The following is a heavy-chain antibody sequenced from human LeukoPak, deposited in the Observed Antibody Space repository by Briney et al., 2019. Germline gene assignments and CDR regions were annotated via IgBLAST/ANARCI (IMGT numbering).Heavy chain of an antibody. CDR3: ARLSIAAVDSDY. Sequence: GGSLRLSCAASGFTFSSYWMSWVCQAPGKGLEWVANIKQDGSDKYYVDSVKGRFTISRDNAKNSLYLQMNSLRAEDTAVYYCARLSIAAVDSDYWGQGTLVTVSS. J-gene: IGHJ4*02. CDR2: IKQDGSDK. D-gene: IGHD6-13*01. CDR1: GFTFSSYW. V-gene: IGHV3-7*01.